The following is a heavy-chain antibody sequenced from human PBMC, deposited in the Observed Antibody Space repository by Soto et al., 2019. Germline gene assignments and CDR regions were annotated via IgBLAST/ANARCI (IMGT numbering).Heavy chain of an antibody. V-gene: IGHV5-51*01. J-gene: IGHJ6*02. CDR1: GYTFTTQW. Sequence: PXESLTISCKASGYTFTTQWIALVRQLPGKGLEWMGIVYPGDSDTRYSPSFQGQVTIPADKSINTAHSQWSSLKASDAATYYCAWGFYTYASFGIDVWGQGTTVTVSS. CDR3: AWGFYTYASFGIDV. D-gene: IGHD3-16*01. CDR2: VYPGDSDT.